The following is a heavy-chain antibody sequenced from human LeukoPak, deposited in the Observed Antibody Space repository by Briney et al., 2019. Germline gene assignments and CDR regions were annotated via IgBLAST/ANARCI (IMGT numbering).Heavy chain of an antibody. V-gene: IGHV4-34*01. D-gene: IGHD3-3*01. CDR1: GGSFSGYY. CDR2: INHSGST. CDR3: ARVLVSTIFGPRYGMDV. J-gene: IGHJ6*02. Sequence: PSETLSLTCAVYGGSFSGYYWSWIRQPPGKGLEWIGEINHSGSTNYNPSLKSRVTISVDTSKNQFSLKLSSVTAADTAVYYCARVLVSTIFGPRYGMDVWGQGTTVTVS.